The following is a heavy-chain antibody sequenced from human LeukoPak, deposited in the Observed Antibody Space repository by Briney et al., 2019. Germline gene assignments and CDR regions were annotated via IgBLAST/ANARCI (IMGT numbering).Heavy chain of an antibody. J-gene: IGHJ4*02. CDR2: IRSKANSYAT. CDR3: TRLVYYGDGFDY. CDR1: RFTFSGSA. Sequence: GGSLRLSCAASRFTFSGSAMHWVRQASGKGLEWVGRIRSKANSYATAYAASVKGRFTISRDDSKNTAYLQMNSLKTEDTAVYYCTRLVYYGDGFDYWGQGTLVTVSS. V-gene: IGHV3-73*01. D-gene: IGHD4-17*01.